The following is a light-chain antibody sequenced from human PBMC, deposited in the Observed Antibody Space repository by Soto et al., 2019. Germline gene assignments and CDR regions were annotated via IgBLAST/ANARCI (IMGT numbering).Light chain of an antibody. J-gene: IGKJ1*01. Sequence: DLRMTQSPAAMSGSVGHRFIITRRANQGISNFLAWFQQKPRKVPKRLIYAASSLQSGVPARFSGSGSGTESTLTLSSLQPEDFATYSCLQHNNYHSTFSQGTKVDIK. V-gene: IGKV1-17*03. CDR3: LQHNNYHST. CDR1: QGISNF. CDR2: AAS.